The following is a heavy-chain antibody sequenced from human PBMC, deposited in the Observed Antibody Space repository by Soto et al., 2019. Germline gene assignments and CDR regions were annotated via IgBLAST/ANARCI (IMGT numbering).Heavy chain of an antibody. J-gene: IGHJ5*02. Sequence: SETLSLTCTVSGGSISSSSYYWGWIRQPPGKGLEWIGSIYYSGSTYYNPSLKSRVTISVDTSKNQFSLKLSSVTAADTAVYYCARGIVVVPDDISEEPTRYNWFDPWGQGTLVT. D-gene: IGHD2-2*02. CDR1: GGSISSSSYY. CDR3: ARGIVVVPDDISEEPTRYNWFDP. CDR2: IYYSGST. V-gene: IGHV4-39*01.